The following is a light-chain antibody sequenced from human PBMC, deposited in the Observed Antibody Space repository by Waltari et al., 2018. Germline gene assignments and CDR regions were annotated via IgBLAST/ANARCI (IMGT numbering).Light chain of an antibody. V-gene: IGKV3-11*01. CDR3: QQGSVLPLT. CDR1: QSVFNY. J-gene: IGKJ4*01. CDR2: DTP. Sequence: EIVLTQSLATLSLSSGERATLSCRASQSVFNYLAWYQQKPGPAHKLLIYDTPKRATGIPAMFSGSGSGADFTLTISNLEAEDFALYFCQQGSVLPLTFGGGTKVDIK.